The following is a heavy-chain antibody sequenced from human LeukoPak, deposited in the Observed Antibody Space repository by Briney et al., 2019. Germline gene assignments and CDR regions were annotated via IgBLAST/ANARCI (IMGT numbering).Heavy chain of an antibody. CDR2: ISGSGVNT. Sequence: GGSLRLSCAASGFTFSSYVMTWVRQAPGRGLEWVSAISGSGVNTYYSDSVKGRFTISRDNSKDTLYLQMNGLRAEDTAVYYCASRNYYFDYWGQGTLVTVSS. J-gene: IGHJ4*02. D-gene: IGHD4-11*01. CDR1: GFTFSSYV. V-gene: IGHV3-23*01. CDR3: ASRNYYFDY.